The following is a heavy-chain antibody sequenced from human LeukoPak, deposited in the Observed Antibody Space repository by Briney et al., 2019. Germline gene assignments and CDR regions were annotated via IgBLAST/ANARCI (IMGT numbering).Heavy chain of an antibody. D-gene: IGHD6-6*01. J-gene: IGHJ6*03. CDR1: GGSISSSSYY. CDR3: ATPREQLVPEYYYYMDV. Sequence: PLETLSLTCTVSGGSISSSSYYWGWIRQPPGKGLEWIGSIYYSGSTYYNPSLKSRVTISVDTSKNQFSLKLSSVTAADTAVYYCATPREQLVPEYYYYMDVWGKGTTVTVSS. V-gene: IGHV4-39*07. CDR2: IYYSGST.